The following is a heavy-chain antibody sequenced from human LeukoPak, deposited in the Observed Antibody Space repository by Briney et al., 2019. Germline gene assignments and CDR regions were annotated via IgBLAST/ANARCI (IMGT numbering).Heavy chain of an antibody. Sequence: SETLSLTCTVSGGSVSSGSYYWSWIRQPPGKGLEWIVYIYYSGSTNYNPSLKSRVTISVDTSKNQFSLKLSSVAAADTAVYYCARWAGDYVWGSYRSLNAFDIWGQGTMVTVSS. CDR3: ARWAGDYVWGSYRSLNAFDI. V-gene: IGHV4-61*01. D-gene: IGHD3-16*02. CDR2: IYYSGST. J-gene: IGHJ3*02. CDR1: GGSVSSGSYY.